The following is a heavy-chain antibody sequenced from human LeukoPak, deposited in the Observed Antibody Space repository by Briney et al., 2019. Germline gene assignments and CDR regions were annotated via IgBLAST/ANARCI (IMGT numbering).Heavy chain of an antibody. J-gene: IGHJ4*02. CDR1: GYTFTSYG. V-gene: IGHV1-18*01. CDR2: ISAYNGNT. Sequence: ASVKVSCKASGYTFTSYGISWVRQAPGQGLEWMGWISAYNGNTNYAQKFQGRVTITADESTSTAYMELSSLRSEDTAVYYCARGSNMVRGVIIAFDYWGQGTLVTVSS. CDR3: ARGSNMVRGVIIAFDY. D-gene: IGHD3-10*01.